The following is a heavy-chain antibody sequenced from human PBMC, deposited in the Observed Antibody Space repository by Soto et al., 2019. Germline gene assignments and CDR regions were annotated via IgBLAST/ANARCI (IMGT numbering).Heavy chain of an antibody. CDR1: GFTFSNYA. Sequence: GGSLRLSCTASGFTFSNYAMHWVRQAPGKGLEWVAVISNDGSSKYYADSVKGRFTLSRDNSKNTLSLQMNSLRPEDTAVYYCAREDFSRDFDFWGQGTLVTVSS. CDR2: ISNDGSSK. J-gene: IGHJ4*02. CDR3: AREDFSRDFDF. V-gene: IGHV3-30-3*01. D-gene: IGHD3-3*01.